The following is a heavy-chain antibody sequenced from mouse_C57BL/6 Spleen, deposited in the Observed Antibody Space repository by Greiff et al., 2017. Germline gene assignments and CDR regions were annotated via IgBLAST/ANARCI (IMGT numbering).Heavy chain of an antibody. CDR2: IYPGSGST. D-gene: IGHD2-4*01. CDR3: ARRGDYDYLDY. V-gene: IGHV1-55*01. J-gene: IGHJ2*01. CDR1: GYTFTSYW. Sequence: QVQLQQPGAELVKPGASVKLSCTASGYTFTSYWITWVQQRPGQGLEWIGDIYPGSGSTNYNEKFKSKATLTVDTSSSTAYLQLSRLTSEDAAVYYCARRGDYDYLDYWGQGTTLTVSS.